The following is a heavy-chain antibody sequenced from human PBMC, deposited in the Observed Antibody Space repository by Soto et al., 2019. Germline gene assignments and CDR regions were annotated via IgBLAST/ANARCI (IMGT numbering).Heavy chain of an antibody. CDR1: GDTFSSYS. D-gene: IGHD1-7*01. CDR3: ARGRVIWNSFYV. J-gene: IGHJ3*01. V-gene: IGHV1-69*01. Sequence: QVQLIQSGAELKRPGSSVKVSCKASGDTFSSYSITWLRQAPGRRLEWMGGIIPIFAKPTYAQRFQGRDSITADDSTITVYMELAGLASEDTAVYYCARGRVIWNSFYVWGQGTTLSVSS. CDR2: IIPIFAKP.